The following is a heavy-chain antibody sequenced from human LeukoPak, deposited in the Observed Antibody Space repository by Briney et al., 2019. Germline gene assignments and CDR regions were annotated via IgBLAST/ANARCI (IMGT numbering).Heavy chain of an antibody. D-gene: IGHD5-12*01. CDR1: GFTFSYYS. V-gene: IGHV3-21*01. Sequence: GGSLRLSCAASGFTFSYYSMNWVRQAPGKGLEWVPSISGSSSYTFYADSVRGRFTISRDNAKNSLYLQMNSLRAEDTAVYYCARGTTGGYSPSHWGQGTLVTVSS. CDR2: ISGSSSYT. J-gene: IGHJ4*02. CDR3: ARGTTGGYSPSH.